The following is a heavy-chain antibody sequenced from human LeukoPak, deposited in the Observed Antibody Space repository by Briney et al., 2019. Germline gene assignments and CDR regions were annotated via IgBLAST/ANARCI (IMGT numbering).Heavy chain of an antibody. CDR3: ARHDGDYGITSLDY. D-gene: IGHD4-17*01. Sequence: GESLRISCKGSGYSFTNYLISWVRQMPGKGLEWMGRVDPSDSYTNYSPSFRGHVTISADKSVSTAYLQWSSLKASDTAMYYCARHDGDYGITSLDYRGQGTLVTVSS. CDR1: GYSFTNYL. V-gene: IGHV5-10-1*01. J-gene: IGHJ4*02. CDR2: VDPSDSYT.